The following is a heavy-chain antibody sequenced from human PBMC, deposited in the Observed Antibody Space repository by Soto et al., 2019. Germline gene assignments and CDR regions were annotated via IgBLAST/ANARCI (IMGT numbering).Heavy chain of an antibody. D-gene: IGHD2-8*02. V-gene: IGHV5-10-1*01. J-gene: IGHJ6*02. CDR3: ARFRGRTRASMDV. CDR2: IDPSDSYT. Sequence: LGESLKNSCKGSGYSFTSYWISWVRQMPGKGLEWMGRIDPSDSYTNYSPSFQGHVTISADKSISTAYLQWSSLKASDTAMYYCARFRGRTRASMDVWGQGTTVTVSS. CDR1: GYSFTSYW.